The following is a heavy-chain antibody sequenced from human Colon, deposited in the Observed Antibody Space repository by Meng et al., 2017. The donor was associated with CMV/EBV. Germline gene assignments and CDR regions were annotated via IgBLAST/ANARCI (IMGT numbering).Heavy chain of an antibody. D-gene: IGHD3-22*01. CDR3: ARTYYYESSGYYSYYYHSGMDV. V-gene: IGHV3-20*04. J-gene: IGHJ6*02. CDR2: INWNGGST. Sequence: GGSLRLSCAASGFTFDDYGMSWVRQAPGKGLEWVSGINWNGGSTGYADSVKGRFTISRDNAKNSLYLQMNSLRAEDTALYYCARTYYYESSGYYSYYYHSGMDVWGQGTTVTVSS. CDR1: GFTFDDYG.